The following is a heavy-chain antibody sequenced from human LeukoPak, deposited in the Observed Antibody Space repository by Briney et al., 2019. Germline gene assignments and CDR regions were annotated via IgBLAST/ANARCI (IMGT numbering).Heavy chain of an antibody. CDR3: ARGTTDIVADISDAFDI. CDR2: ISYDARNK. CDR1: GFTFSAFA. Sequence: GGSLRLSCAASGFTFSAFAMHWVRQAPGKGLEWVAAISYDARNKYYAVSVRGRFTISRDNSRNTLFLQLNSLKAEDTAVYFCARGTTDIVADISDAFDIWGQGSVVTSLQ. J-gene: IGHJ3*02. V-gene: IGHV3-30*04. D-gene: IGHD5-12*01.